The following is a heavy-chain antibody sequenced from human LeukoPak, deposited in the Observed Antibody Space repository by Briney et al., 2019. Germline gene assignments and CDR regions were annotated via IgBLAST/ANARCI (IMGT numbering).Heavy chain of an antibody. J-gene: IGHJ4*02. D-gene: IGHD6-13*01. V-gene: IGHV1-69*06. CDR2: IIPIFGTA. CDR1: GGTFSSYA. CDR3: AREPIAAAGLYFDY. Sequence: SVKVSCKASGGTFSSYAISWVRQAPGQGLEWMGRIIPIFGTANYAQKFQGRVTITADKSTSTAYMELSSLRSEDTAVYYCAREPIAAAGLYFDYWGQGTLVTVSS.